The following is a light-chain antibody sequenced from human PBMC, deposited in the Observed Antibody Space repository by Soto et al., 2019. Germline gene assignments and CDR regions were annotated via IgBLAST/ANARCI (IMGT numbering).Light chain of an antibody. CDR3: QQYGSSPLT. V-gene: IGKV3-20*01. J-gene: IGKJ4*01. Sequence: EIVFTQSPRSLSLSPGERGTLSCRASQSVSSNFLAWYQQKPGQAPRLLIYGASSRASGIPDRFSGSGSGTDFTLTISRLEPEDFAVYYCQQYGSSPLTFGGGTKVDIK. CDR1: QSVSSNF. CDR2: GAS.